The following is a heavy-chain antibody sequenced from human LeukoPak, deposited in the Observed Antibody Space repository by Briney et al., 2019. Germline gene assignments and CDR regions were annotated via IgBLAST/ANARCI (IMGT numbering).Heavy chain of an antibody. Sequence: GGSLRLSCAASGFTFSSYAMSWVRQAPGKGLEWVSAISGSGGSTYYADSVKGRFTISRDNSKNTLYLQMNSLRAEDTAVYYCAKDAPTPYYYDSSGYQDYWGQGTLVTVSS. J-gene: IGHJ4*02. CDR3: AKDAPTPYYYDSSGYQDY. V-gene: IGHV3-23*01. CDR1: GFTFSSYA. D-gene: IGHD3-22*01. CDR2: ISGSGGST.